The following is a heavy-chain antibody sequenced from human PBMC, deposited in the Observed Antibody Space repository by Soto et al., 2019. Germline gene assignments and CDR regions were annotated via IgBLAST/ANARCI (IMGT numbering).Heavy chain of an antibody. Sequence: SETLSLTCIVSGDSITTTTYYWGWIRQPPGKGLEWIGSFHYGGSTSYNPSLKSRVTIFVDTSKNQFSLIVNYVTAADTAVYYCAKYTSGTMRDYWGQGTLVTVSS. CDR2: FHYGGST. V-gene: IGHV4-39*01. J-gene: IGHJ4*02. D-gene: IGHD5-18*01. CDR1: GDSITTTTYY. CDR3: AKYTSGTMRDY.